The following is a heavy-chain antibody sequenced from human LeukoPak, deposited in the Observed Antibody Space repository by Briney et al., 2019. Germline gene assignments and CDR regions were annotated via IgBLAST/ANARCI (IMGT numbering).Heavy chain of an antibody. CDR3: AKSPDYYDSTGYSRFDY. CDR1: GFIVSSYA. J-gene: IGHJ4*02. V-gene: IGHV3-23*01. Sequence: GGSLRLSCAASGFIVSSYAMSWVRQAPGKGLEWVTGISVSVGGISYADSVKGRFTISRDTSKNTLYLQMNSVRAEDTAVYYCAKSPDYYDSTGYSRFDYWGQGTLVTVSS. D-gene: IGHD3-22*01. CDR2: ISVSVGGI.